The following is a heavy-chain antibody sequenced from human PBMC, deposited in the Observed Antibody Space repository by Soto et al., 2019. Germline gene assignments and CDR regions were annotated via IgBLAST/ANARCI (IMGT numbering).Heavy chain of an antibody. CDR2: ISGSGGST. Sequence: GGSLRLSCAASGFTFSSYAMSWVRQAPGKGLEWVSAISGSGGSTYYADSVKGRFTISRDNSKNTLYLQMNSQRAEDTDVYYCAASLGADYYGSGSYYNSFYYYMDVWGKGTTVTVSS. V-gene: IGHV3-23*01. CDR1: GFTFSSYA. D-gene: IGHD3-10*01. CDR3: AASLGADYYGSGSYYNSFYYYMDV. J-gene: IGHJ6*03.